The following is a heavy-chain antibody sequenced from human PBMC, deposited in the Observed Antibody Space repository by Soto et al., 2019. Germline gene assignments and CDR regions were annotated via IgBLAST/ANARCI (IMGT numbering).Heavy chain of an antibody. V-gene: IGHV1-69*01. CDR2: IIPIFGTA. J-gene: IGHJ4*02. Sequence: QVQLVQSGAEVRKPGSSVRVSCKASGGSFNRHTISWVRQAPGQGLEWMGGIIPIFGTANHAQKFQGRVTIIADESTSTVYMELSSLRSDDTAIYYWARGWGYDSTDYYYAYWGQGTRVIVSS. CDR1: GGSFNRHT. D-gene: IGHD3-22*01. CDR3: ARGWGYDSTDYYYAY.